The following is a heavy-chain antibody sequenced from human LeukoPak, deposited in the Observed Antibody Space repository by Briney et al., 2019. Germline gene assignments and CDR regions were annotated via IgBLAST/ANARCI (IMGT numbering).Heavy chain of an antibody. CDR1: GFNFDDYA. V-gene: IGHV3-9*01. Sequence: GGSLRLSCAASGFNFDDYAMHWVRQAPGKGLEWVSGTSWNSGTIGYVDPVKGRFTISRDNAKDSLYLQMDSLRPEDTALYYCARTTGYYYMDVWGRGTTVTVSS. J-gene: IGHJ6*03. CDR3: ARTTGYYYMDV. CDR2: TSWNSGTI. D-gene: IGHD1-1*01.